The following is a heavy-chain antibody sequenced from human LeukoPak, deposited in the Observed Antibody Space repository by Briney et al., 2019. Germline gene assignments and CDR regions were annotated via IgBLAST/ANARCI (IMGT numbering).Heavy chain of an antibody. J-gene: IGHJ4*02. Sequence: GGSLRLSCAASGFTFRSYAMNWVRQAPGKGLEWVSSISSTSGYIYYADSVKGRFTVSRDNAKNSLFLQMNSLRAEDTAVYYCAKTTAVSGSFYFESWGQGTLVTVSS. CDR3: AKTTAVSGSFYFES. CDR1: GFTFRSYA. V-gene: IGHV3-21*04. CDR2: ISSTSGYI. D-gene: IGHD6-19*01.